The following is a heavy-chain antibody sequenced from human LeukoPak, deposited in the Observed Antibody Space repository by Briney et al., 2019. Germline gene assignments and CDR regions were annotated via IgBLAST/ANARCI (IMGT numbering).Heavy chain of an antibody. J-gene: IGHJ5*02. V-gene: IGHV3-20*01. Sequence: PGGSLRVSCAASGFTFEDYGMSWVRQAPGKGLEWVSGINWNGGSTEYADSVRGRFTISRDNAKNFLYLQMNGLRAEDTALYHCARDFSYGSGSYNWFDPWGQGTLVTVSS. CDR1: GFTFEDYG. D-gene: IGHD3-10*01. CDR3: ARDFSYGSGSYNWFDP. CDR2: INWNGGST.